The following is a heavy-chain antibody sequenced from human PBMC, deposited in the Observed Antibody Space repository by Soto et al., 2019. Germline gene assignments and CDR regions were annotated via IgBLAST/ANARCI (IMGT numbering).Heavy chain of an antibody. CDR2: IIPMLETT. V-gene: IGHV1-69*12. J-gene: IGHJ5*02. CDR3: ATARGDGPFDP. CDR1: GGTFSGYA. Sequence: QVQVVQSGPEVKKSGSSMKVSCKASGGTFSGYAINWVRQAPGQGLEWMGGIIPMLETTTYAQNFQGRITIAADDLTTTVYMELSSLTSEDTAVYYCATARGDGPFDPWGQGTLLTVSS.